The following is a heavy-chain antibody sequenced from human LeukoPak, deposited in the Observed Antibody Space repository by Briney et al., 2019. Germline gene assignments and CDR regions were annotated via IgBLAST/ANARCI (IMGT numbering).Heavy chain of an antibody. CDR3: TRSRALLWFGELNYYYYMDV. Sequence: GGSLRLSCAASGFTFSGSAMHWVRQASGKGLEWVGRIRSKANSYATAYAASVKGRFTISRDDSKNTAYLQMNSLKTEDTAVYYCTRSRALLWFGELNYYYYMDVWGKGTTVTASS. D-gene: IGHD3-10*01. V-gene: IGHV3-73*01. J-gene: IGHJ6*03. CDR2: IRSKANSYAT. CDR1: GFTFSGSA.